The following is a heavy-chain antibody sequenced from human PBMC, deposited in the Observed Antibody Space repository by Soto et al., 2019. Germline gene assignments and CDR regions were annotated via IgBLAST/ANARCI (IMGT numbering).Heavy chain of an antibody. CDR2: ISGSGGST. Sequence: EVQLLESGGGLVQPGGSLRLSCAASGFTFSSYAMRWVRQAPVKGLEWVSAISGSGGSTYYADSVKGRFTISRDNSKNTLSLQMNSLRAEYTAVYYCARRGSGSYYAYWRQGTLVTVSS. J-gene: IGHJ4*02. CDR1: GFTFSSYA. V-gene: IGHV3-23*01. D-gene: IGHD1-26*01. CDR3: ARRGSGSYYAY.